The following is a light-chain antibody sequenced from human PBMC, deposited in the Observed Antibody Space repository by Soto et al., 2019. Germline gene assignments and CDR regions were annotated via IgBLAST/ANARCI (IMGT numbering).Light chain of an antibody. J-gene: IGLJ3*02. Sequence: QSVLTQPPSVSGAPGQRVTISCTGSSSNIGAGYDVHWYQQLPGTAPKLLIYGNSNRPSGVPDRFSGSKSGTSASLAINGLRAEDEADYYCQSYDSSLRGWVFGGGPKLTVL. V-gene: IGLV1-40*01. CDR3: QSYDSSLRGWV. CDR2: GNS. CDR1: SSNIGAGYD.